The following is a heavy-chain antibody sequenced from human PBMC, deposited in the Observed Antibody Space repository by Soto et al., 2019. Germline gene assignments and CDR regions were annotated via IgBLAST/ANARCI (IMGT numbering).Heavy chain of an antibody. CDR3: ARRYGASFDY. Sequence: ETLSLTCTVSGGSISSYYWSWIRQPPGKGLEWIGYIYYSGSTNYNPSLKSRVILSVDTSKNQFSLKLSSVSAADTAVYYCARRYGASFDYGGQGTLVTVS. J-gene: IGHJ4*02. CDR1: GGSISSYY. CDR2: IYYSGST. V-gene: IGHV4-59*01. D-gene: IGHD4-17*01.